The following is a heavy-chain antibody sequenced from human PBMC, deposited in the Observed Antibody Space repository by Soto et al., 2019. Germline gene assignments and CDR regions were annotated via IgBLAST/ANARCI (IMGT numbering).Heavy chain of an antibody. Sequence: QVQLVESGGGVVQPGFTFSIYGMHWARQAPGKGLEWVAVISYDGSKEYYADSVKGRFTISRDNSKNMLYLQMNSLRAEDTALYYCAKVLNYYGSGSYLFDYWGQGTLVTVSS. CDR1: FTFSIYG. D-gene: IGHD3-10*01. CDR2: ISYDGSKE. CDR3: AKVLNYYGSGSYLFDY. J-gene: IGHJ4*02. V-gene: IGHV3-30*18.